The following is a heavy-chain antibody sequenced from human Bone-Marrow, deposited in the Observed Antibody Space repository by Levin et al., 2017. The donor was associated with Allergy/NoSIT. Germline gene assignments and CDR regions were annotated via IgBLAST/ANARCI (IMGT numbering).Heavy chain of an antibody. J-gene: IGHJ4*02. CDR1: GASLTSTTYY. D-gene: IGHD3-9*01. CDR2: INNRGTT. Sequence: ASETLSLTCSVSGASLTSTTYYWGWIRQPPGKGLEWIATINNRGTTNYNPSLKSRVTISMDTSKNHFSLRLRSVTAADTAVYYCAGANYDILTGYYSFDLWGQGTLITVSS. CDR3: AGANYDILTGYYSFDL. V-gene: IGHV4-39*07.